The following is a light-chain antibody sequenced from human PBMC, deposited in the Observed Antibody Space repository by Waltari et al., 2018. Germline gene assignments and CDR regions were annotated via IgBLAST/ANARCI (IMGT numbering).Light chain of an antibody. CDR1: NTGSKN. Sequence: SYELTQPLSVSVALGQTARITCGGNNTGSKNVHWYQQKPGQAPVLVIYRDSNRPPGIPERFSGSNSGNTATLTISRAQAGDEADYYCQVWDSSIVVFGGGTKLTVL. CDR2: RDS. CDR3: QVWDSSIVV. J-gene: IGLJ2*01. V-gene: IGLV3-9*01.